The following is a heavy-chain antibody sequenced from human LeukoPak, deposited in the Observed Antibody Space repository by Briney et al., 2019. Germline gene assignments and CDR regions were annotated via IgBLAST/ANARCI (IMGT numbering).Heavy chain of an antibody. V-gene: IGHV4-4*07. CDR2: IHTTGST. CDR1: GDSISSSY. Sequence: SETLSLTCTVSGDSISSSYWGWSRQPAGKGLEGIGRIHTTGSTYYTPSLNSPVTMSVHTSTNQFSLKLSSVTAADTAMYYCARVRLGRGLDYWGQGTLVTVSS. D-gene: IGHD6-19*01. CDR3: ARVRLGRGLDY. J-gene: IGHJ4*02.